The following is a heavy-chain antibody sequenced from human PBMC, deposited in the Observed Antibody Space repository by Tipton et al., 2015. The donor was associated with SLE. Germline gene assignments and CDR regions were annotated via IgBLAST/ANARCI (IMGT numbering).Heavy chain of an antibody. CDR3: ARSRIYDGSVDYYGFFDY. CDR1: GVSISNYY. J-gene: IGHJ4*02. Sequence: TLSLTCSVSGVSISNYYWNWIRQPPGKGLEWIGYMYHSGTNYNPSLKSRVTISVDTSKNQFSLNLSPVTAADTAVYYCARSRIYDGSVDYYGFFDYWGQGTLVTVSS. CDR2: MYHSGT. D-gene: IGHD3-22*01. V-gene: IGHV4-59*12.